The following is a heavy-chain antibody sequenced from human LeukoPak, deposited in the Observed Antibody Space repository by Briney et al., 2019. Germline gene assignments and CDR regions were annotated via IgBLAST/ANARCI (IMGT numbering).Heavy chain of an antibody. Sequence: GGSLGLSCAASGFTFSSYAMSWVRQAPGKGLEWVSSNSGSGTNTYYADSVKGRFTISRDNAKNSLYLQMNSLRAEDTAVYYCARGGSSWYLNYYGMDVWGQGTTVTVSS. V-gene: IGHV3-23*01. CDR3: ARGGSSWYLNYYGMDV. CDR1: GFTFSSYA. D-gene: IGHD6-13*01. CDR2: NSGSGTNT. J-gene: IGHJ6*02.